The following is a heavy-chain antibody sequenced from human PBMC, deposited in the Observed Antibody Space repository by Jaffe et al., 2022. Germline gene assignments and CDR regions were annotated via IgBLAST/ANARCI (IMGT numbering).Heavy chain of an antibody. V-gene: IGHV1-69*02. Sequence: QVQLVQSGAEVKKPGSSVKVSCKASGGTFSSYTISWVRQAPGQGLEWMGRIIPILGIANYAQKFQGRVTITADKSTSTAYMELSSLRSEDTAVYYCATVVAATRYYYYYMDVWGKGTTVTVSS. CDR1: GGTFSSYT. CDR2: IIPILGIA. CDR3: ATVVAATRYYYYYMDV. J-gene: IGHJ6*03. D-gene: IGHD2-15*01.